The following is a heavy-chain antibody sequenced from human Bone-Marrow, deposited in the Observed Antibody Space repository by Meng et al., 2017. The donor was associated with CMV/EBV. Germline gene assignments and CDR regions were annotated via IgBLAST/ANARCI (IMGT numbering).Heavy chain of an antibody. Sequence: GGSLSLSCTASGFTFGDYAMSWVRQAPGKGLEWVGFIRSKAYAGTTEYAASVKGRFTISRDDSKSIAYLQMNSLKTEDTAVYYCTRDCSSTSCSPFDYWGQGTLVTVSS. CDR1: GFTFGDYA. V-gene: IGHV3-49*04. CDR3: TRDCSSTSCSPFDY. D-gene: IGHD2-2*01. CDR2: IRSKAYAGTT. J-gene: IGHJ4*02.